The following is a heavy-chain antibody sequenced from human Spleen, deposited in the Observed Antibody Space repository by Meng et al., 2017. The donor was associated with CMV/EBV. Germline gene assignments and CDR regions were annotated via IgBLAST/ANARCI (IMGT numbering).Heavy chain of an antibody. D-gene: IGHD3-3*01. J-gene: IGHJ4*02. V-gene: IGHV4-34*01. CDR2: IYYSGST. CDR1: GGSFSGYY. CDR3: ARTNTIFGVVILDFDY. Sequence: QVPLQQWGAGLLKPSETLSLTCAVYGGSFSGYYWSWIRQPPGKGLEWIGSIYYSGSTYYNPSLKSRVTISVDTSKNQFSLKLSSVTAADTAVYYCARTNTIFGVVILDFDYWGQGTLVTVSS.